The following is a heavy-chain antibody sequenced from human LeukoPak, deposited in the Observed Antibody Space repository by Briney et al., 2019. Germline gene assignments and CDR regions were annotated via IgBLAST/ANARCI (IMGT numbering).Heavy chain of an antibody. D-gene: IGHD1-26*01. CDR3: ARSQTGGTFDY. V-gene: IGHV6-1*01. CDR1: GDSDSSKRAD. Sequence: SQTLSLTCAISGDSDSSKRADWNWIRQSPSRGLEWLGRTYYRSKWSSGYAESVKSRLTVSPDTSKNQFSLQVRSVTPEDTAVYYCARSQTGGTFDYWGQGALVTVSS. J-gene: IGHJ4*02. CDR2: TYYRSKWSS.